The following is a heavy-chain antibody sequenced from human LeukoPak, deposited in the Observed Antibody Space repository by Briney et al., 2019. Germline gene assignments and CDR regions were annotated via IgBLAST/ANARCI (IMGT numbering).Heavy chain of an antibody. J-gene: IGHJ3*02. D-gene: IGHD3-22*01. CDR3: AKSSGYYYRAFDI. CDR2: ISGSGGST. Sequence: GGSLRLSCAASGFTFSSYGMSWVRQAPGKGLEWISAISGSGGSTYYADPVKGRFTISRDNSKHTLYLQMNSLRAEDTAVYYCAKSSGYYYRAFDIWGQGTMVTVSS. V-gene: IGHV3-23*01. CDR1: GFTFSSYG.